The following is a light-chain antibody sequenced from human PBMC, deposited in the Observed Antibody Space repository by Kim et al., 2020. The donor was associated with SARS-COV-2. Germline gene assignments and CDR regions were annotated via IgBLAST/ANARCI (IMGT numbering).Light chain of an antibody. CDR1: QSIDSW. J-gene: IGKJ1*01. V-gene: IGKV1-5*03. CDR2: KAS. CDR3: QQYETYWT. Sequence: DIQMTQSPSTLSASVGDRVTITCRASQSIDSWLAWYQQKPGQAPKLLIYKASRLHSGVPSRFSGSGSGTEFTLTINGLQPDDFAMYFCQQYETYWTFGPGTKVDIK.